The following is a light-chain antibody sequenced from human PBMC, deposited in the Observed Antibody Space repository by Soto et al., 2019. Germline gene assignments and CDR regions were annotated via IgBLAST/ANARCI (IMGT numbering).Light chain of an antibody. Sequence: IPLTQSPAILSLSPGERATLSCTASQSVETYLAWYQQKPGQPPRLLIYDTSKRASGVPARFSGSGSGTDFTLSISSLEPEDFAVYFCQQRRNWVSFGPGTRVD. CDR3: QQRRNWVS. V-gene: IGKV3-11*01. CDR2: DTS. J-gene: IGKJ3*01. CDR1: QSVETY.